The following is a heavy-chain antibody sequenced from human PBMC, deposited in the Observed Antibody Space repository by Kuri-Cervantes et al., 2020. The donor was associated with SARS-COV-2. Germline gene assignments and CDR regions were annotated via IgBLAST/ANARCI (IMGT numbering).Heavy chain of an antibody. J-gene: IGHJ4*02. CDR3: TTPYCSSTSCYYDY. D-gene: IGHD2-2*01. V-gene: IGHV3-11*01. CDR2: ISSSGSTI. CDR1: GFTFSDYY. Sequence: GESLKISCAASGFTFSDYYTSWIRQAPGKGLEWVSYISSSGSTIYYADSVKGRFTISRDNAKNSLYLQMNSLKTEDTAVYYCTTPYCSSTSCYYDYWGQGTQVTVSS.